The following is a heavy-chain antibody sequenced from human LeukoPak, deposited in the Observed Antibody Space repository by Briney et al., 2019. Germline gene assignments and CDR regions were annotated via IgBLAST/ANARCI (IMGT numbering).Heavy chain of an antibody. D-gene: IGHD3-10*01. CDR1: GFTFSSYW. CDR3: ARDSRYGSGSYLAFDI. V-gene: IGHV3-7*01. CDR2: IKQDGSEK. Sequence: GGSLRLSCVASGFTFSSYWISWVRQAPGKGLEWVANIKQDGSEKYYVDSVKGRFTISRDNAKNSLYLQMNSLRAEDTAVYYCARDSRYGSGSYLAFDIWGQGTMVTVSS. J-gene: IGHJ3*02.